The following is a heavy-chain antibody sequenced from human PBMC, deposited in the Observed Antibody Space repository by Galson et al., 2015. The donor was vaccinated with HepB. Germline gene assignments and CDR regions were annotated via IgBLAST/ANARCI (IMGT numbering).Heavy chain of an antibody. CDR2: ISYDGSNK. CDR3: AKDFFMIVPKPGDYFDY. J-gene: IGHJ4*02. D-gene: IGHD3-22*01. V-gene: IGHV3-30*18. CDR1: GFTFSSYG. Sequence: SGAEVKKPGESLRISCAASGFTFSSYGMHWVRQAPGKGLEWVAVISYDGSNKYYADSVKGRFTISRDNSKNTLYLQMNSLRAEDTAVYYCAKDFFMIVPKPGDYFDYWGQGTLVTVSS.